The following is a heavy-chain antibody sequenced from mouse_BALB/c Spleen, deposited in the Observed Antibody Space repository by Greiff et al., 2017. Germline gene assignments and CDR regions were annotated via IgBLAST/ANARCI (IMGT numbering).Heavy chain of an antibody. V-gene: IGHV5-6-5*01. Sequence: EVKLVESGGGLVKPGGSLKLSCAASGFTFSSYAMSWVRQTPEKRLEWVASISSGGSTYYPDSVKGRFTISRDNARNILYLQMSSLRSEDTAMYYCARTLYYYCSSYGAMDYWGQGTSVTVSS. J-gene: IGHJ4*01. CDR1: GFTFSSYA. CDR3: ARTLYYYCSSYGAMDY. CDR2: ISSGGST. D-gene: IGHD1-1*01.